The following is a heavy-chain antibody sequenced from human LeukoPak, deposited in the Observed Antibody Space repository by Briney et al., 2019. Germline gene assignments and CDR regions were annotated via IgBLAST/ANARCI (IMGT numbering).Heavy chain of an antibody. D-gene: IGHD6-19*01. CDR3: ARESVAGNGFDY. Sequence: GGSLRLSCTASGFTFSNYCMHWVRQTPGKGLIWVSRICPGGTITNYADSVKGRFTISRDNSKNTLYLQMNSLRAEDTAVYYCARESVAGNGFDYWGQGTLVTVSS. V-gene: IGHV3-74*01. CDR2: ICPGGTIT. CDR1: GFTFSNYC. J-gene: IGHJ4*02.